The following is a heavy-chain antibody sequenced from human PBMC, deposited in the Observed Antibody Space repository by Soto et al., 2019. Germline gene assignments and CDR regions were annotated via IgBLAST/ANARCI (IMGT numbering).Heavy chain of an antibody. CDR2: ISYDGSNK. J-gene: IGHJ3*02. Sequence: GGSLRLSCAASGFTFSNYGMHWVRQAPGKGLEWVAVISYDGSNKYYADSVKGRFTISGDNSKNTLYLQMNSLRAEDTAVYYCAKDLGSGSYLFDAFDIWGQGTMVTV. V-gene: IGHV3-30*18. D-gene: IGHD1-26*01. CDR3: AKDLGSGSYLFDAFDI. CDR1: GFTFSNYG.